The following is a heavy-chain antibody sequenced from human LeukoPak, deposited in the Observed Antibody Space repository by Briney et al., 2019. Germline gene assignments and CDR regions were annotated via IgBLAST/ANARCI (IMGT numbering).Heavy chain of an antibody. D-gene: IGHD1-1*01. CDR3: AKASWVSNGDAVL. CDR2: LRGDGST. J-gene: IGHJ4*02. CDR1: GFTFSSYA. Sequence: GGSLRLSCAASGFTFSSYAMSWVRQAPAKGLEWVSSLRGDGSTFYADSVKGRFTLSRDESRNTVYFQLNSLRVEDTAVYYCAKASWVSNGDAVLWGQGTLVTVFS. V-gene: IGHV3-23*01.